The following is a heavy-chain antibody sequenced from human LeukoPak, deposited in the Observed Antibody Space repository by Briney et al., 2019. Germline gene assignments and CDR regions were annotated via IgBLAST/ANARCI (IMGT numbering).Heavy chain of an antibody. Sequence: GASVKVSCKASGGTFSSYAISWVRQAPGQGLEWMGGIIPIFGTANYAQKFQGRVTITADESTSTAYMELSSLRSEDTAVYYCARIYCSSTSACGYWGQGTLVTVSS. V-gene: IGHV1-69*13. CDR1: GGTFSSYA. J-gene: IGHJ4*02. D-gene: IGHD2-2*01. CDR2: IIPIFGTA. CDR3: ARIYCSSTSACGY.